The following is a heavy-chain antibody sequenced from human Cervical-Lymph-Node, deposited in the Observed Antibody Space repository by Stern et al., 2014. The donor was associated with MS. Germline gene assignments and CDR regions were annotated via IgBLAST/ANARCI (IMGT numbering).Heavy chain of an antibody. CDR2: ISWNSGSI. Sequence: EVHLVESGGGLVQPGRSLRLSCAASGFTFDDYAMHWVRQAPGKGLEWVSGISWNSGSIGYADSVKGRFTISRDNAKNSLFLQMNSLRAEDTAFYYCAKVGGSSWGEFDYWGQGTLVTVSS. CDR1: GFTFDDYA. D-gene: IGHD6-13*01. J-gene: IGHJ4*02. V-gene: IGHV3-9*01. CDR3: AKVGGSSWGEFDY.